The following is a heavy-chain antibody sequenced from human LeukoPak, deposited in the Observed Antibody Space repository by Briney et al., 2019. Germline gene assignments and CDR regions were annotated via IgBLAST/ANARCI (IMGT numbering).Heavy chain of an antibody. V-gene: IGHV3-7*03. CDR1: GFTFSNFW. CDR3: AKGTSIAEEWLYYYYGMDV. D-gene: IGHD6-6*01. J-gene: IGHJ6*02. CDR2: INEGGSEQ. Sequence: GGSLRLSCAASGFTFSNFWMTWVRQAPGKGLEWVANINEGGSEQNYVDSVKGRFTISRDNAKNSLYLQMNSLRAEDTALYYCAKGTSIAEEWLYYYYGMDVWGQGTTVTVSS.